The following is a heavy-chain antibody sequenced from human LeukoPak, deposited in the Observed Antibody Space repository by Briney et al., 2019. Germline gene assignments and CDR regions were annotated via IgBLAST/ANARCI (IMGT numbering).Heavy chain of an antibody. Sequence: SETLSLTCTVSGGSISSYYWSWIRQPPGKRLEWIGYIYYSGSTNYNPSLKSRVTISTDTSKNQLSLKLRSVTAADTAVYYCARSVSGWYGDAFDIWGQGTMVTVSS. D-gene: IGHD6-19*01. V-gene: IGHV4-59*08. CDR3: ARSVSGWYGDAFDI. CDR2: IYYSGST. J-gene: IGHJ3*02. CDR1: GGSISSYY.